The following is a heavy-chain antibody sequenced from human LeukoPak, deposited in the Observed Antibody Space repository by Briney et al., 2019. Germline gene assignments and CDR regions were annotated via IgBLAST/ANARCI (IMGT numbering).Heavy chain of an antibody. CDR2: INHSGST. D-gene: IGHD3-22*01. CDR1: GGSFSGYY. V-gene: IGHV4-34*01. J-gene: IGHJ3*02. Sequence: QPSETLSLTCAVYGGSFSGYYWSWIRQPPGKGLEWIGEINHSGSTNYDPSLKSRVTISVDTSKNQFSLKLSSVTAADTAVYYCARSSHQYYDSPWAFDIWGQGTMVTVSS. CDR3: ARSSHQYYDSPWAFDI.